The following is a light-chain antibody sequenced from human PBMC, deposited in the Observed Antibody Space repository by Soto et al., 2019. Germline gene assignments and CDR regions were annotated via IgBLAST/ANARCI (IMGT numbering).Light chain of an antibody. CDR3: QQYNNYQRT. J-gene: IGKJ1*01. CDR2: DAS. CDR1: ESIRSW. V-gene: IGKV1-5*01. Sequence: DIPMAPSPSTLSAAIGDTVTITCRASESIRSWLAWYQHKPGKAPKFLIYDASSLESGVPSRFSGSGSGTEFTLTISSLQHDDFAIYYCQQYNNYQRTFGQGTKVDIK.